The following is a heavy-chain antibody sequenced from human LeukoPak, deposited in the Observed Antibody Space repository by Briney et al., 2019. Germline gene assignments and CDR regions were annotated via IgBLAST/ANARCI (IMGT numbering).Heavy chain of an antibody. CDR3: ARVMNGGAFEY. Sequence: PGGSLRLSCAASGFTFTSYGMHWVRQAPGKGLEWVALITYDGYYKYYSDSVKGRFTISSDTSKNTMYLQMNSLRVEDTAVYYCARVMNGGAFEYWGQGTLVTVSS. CDR2: ITYDGYYK. V-gene: IGHV3-30*03. D-gene: IGHD2-8*01. J-gene: IGHJ4*02. CDR1: GFTFTSYG.